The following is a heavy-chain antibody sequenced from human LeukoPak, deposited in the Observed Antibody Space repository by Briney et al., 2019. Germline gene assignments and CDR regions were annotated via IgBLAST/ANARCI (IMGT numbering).Heavy chain of an antibody. V-gene: IGHV3-30*02. D-gene: IGHD2-2*01. Sequence: GGSLRLSCTASGFTFSTYGMHWVRQAPGKGLEWVAFIKYHGNNKYYADSVKGRFTISRDNSKNTLYLQMNSLRPEDTAVYYCARDVGVPAALDFWGQGTLVTVSS. CDR2: IKYHGNNK. CDR1: GFTFSTYG. CDR3: ARDVGVPAALDF. J-gene: IGHJ4*02.